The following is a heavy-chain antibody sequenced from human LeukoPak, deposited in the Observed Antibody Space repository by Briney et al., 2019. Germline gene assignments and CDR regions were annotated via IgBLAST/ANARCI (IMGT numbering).Heavy chain of an antibody. CDR2: IYSGGST. CDR3: AREGCSGGSCYPNGPFDP. CDR1: GFTVSSNY. J-gene: IGHJ5*02. V-gene: IGHV3-66*01. D-gene: IGHD2-15*01. Sequence: GGSLRLSCAASGFTVSSNYMSWVRQAPGKGLEWVSVIYSGGSTYYADSVKGRFTISGDNSKNTLYLQMNSLRAEDTAVYYCAREGCSGGSCYPNGPFDPWGQGTLVTVSS.